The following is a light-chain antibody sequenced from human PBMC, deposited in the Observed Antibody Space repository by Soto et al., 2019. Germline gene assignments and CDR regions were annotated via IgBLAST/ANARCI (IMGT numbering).Light chain of an antibody. CDR1: QTISSW. V-gene: IGKV1-5*03. Sequence: DIQMTQSPSTLSGSVGDRVTITCRASQTISSWSAWYQQKPGKAPKLLIYKASTLKSGVPSRFSGSGSGTEFTLTISSLQPDDFAIYDCQHYNSYSEAFGQWTKVELK. CDR2: KAS. J-gene: IGKJ1*01. CDR3: QHYNSYSEA.